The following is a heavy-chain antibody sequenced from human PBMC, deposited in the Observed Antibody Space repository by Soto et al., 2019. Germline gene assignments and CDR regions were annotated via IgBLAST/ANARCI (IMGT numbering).Heavy chain of an antibody. J-gene: IGHJ5*02. D-gene: IGHD6-6*01. CDR1: GGSISSSSYY. V-gene: IGHV4-39*01. CDR2: IYYSGST. CDR3: ARPRIAARHVWFDP. Sequence: TLSLTCTVSGGSISSSSYYWGWIRQPPGKGLEWIGSIYYSGSTYYNPSLKSRVTISVDTSKNQFSLKLSSVTAADTAVYYCARPRIAARHVWFDPWGQGTLVTVSS.